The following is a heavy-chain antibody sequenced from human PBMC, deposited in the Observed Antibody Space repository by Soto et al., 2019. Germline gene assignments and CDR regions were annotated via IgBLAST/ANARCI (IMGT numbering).Heavy chain of an antibody. D-gene: IGHD1-26*01. CDR3: ARFVSGSYDGAFWNWFDP. J-gene: IGHJ5*02. CDR1: GGTFSSYA. V-gene: IGHV1-69*01. CDR2: IIPIFGTA. Sequence: QVQLVQSGAEVKKPGSSVKVSCKASGGTFSSYAISWVRQAPGQGLEWMGGIIPIFGTANYAQKFQGRVTITADESTSTAYMELSSLRSEDTAVYYCARFVSGSYDGAFWNWFDPWGQGTLVTVSS.